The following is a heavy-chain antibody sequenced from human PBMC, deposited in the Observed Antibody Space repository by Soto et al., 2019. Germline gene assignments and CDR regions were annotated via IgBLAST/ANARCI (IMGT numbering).Heavy chain of an antibody. CDR2: IYPGDSDT. V-gene: IGHV5-51*01. D-gene: IGHD6-13*01. Sequence: GESLKISCKGSGYSFTIYWIGWVRQMPGKGLEWMGIIYPGDSDTRYSPSFQGQVTISADKSISTAYLQWSSLKASDSAIYYCATWRGSSWFDYWGQGTQVTVSS. J-gene: IGHJ4*01. CDR1: GYSFTIYW. CDR3: ATWRGSSWFDY.